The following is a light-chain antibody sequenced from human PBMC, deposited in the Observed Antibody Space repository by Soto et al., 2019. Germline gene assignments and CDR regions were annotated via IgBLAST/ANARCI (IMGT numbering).Light chain of an antibody. CDR1: QSVSSN. Sequence: ENVLTQSPATLSLSPGERATLSCRASQSVSSNLAWYQQKPGQAPRLLIYDASNRATGIPARFSGSGSGTDFTLTISSRQPEDFAVYYCHQRSNWPPTFGGGTQVEIK. CDR3: HQRSNWPPT. CDR2: DAS. J-gene: IGKJ4*01. V-gene: IGKV3-11*01.